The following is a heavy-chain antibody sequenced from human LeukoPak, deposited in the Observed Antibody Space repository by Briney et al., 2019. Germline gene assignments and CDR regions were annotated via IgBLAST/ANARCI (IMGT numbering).Heavy chain of an antibody. J-gene: IGHJ6*03. CDR3: ARDYCSSTSCHYYYYYYYMDV. CDR2: ISYDGSNK. V-gene: IGHV3-30*01. D-gene: IGHD2-2*01. CDR1: GFTFSSYA. Sequence: GRSLRLSCAASGFTFSSYAMHWVRQAPGKGLEWVAVISYDGSNKYYADSVKGRFTISRDNSKNTLYLQMNSLRAEDTAVYYCARDYCSSTSCHYYYYYYYMDVWGKGTTVTVSS.